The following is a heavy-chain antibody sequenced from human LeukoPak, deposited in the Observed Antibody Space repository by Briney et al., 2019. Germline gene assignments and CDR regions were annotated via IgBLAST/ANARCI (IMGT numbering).Heavy chain of an antibody. CDR3: ARGHSSSWSFFDS. CDR2: ISSSSSTI. D-gene: IGHD6-13*01. J-gene: IGHJ4*02. V-gene: IGHV3-48*01. Sequence: GGSLRLSCAASGFTFNSFSMNWVRQAPGKGLEWVSYISSSSSTIYYADSVKGRFTISRDNAKNSLYLQMNSLRAEDTAVYYCARGHSSSWSFFDSWGQGTLVTVSS. CDR1: GFTFNSFS.